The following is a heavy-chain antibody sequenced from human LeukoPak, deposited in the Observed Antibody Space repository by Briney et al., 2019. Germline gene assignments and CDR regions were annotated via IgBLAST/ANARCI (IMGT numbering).Heavy chain of an antibody. CDR3: ARGRDPGHQYYFDY. Sequence: PSETLSPTCTVSGGPISSGGYWSWIRQPPGKGLEWIGYIYQSGNTHYNPSLKSRVTISVDRSKNQFSLKLSSVTAADTAVYYCARGRDPGHQYYFDYWGQGTLVTVSS. D-gene: IGHD1-14*01. CDR1: GGPISSGGY. CDR2: IYQSGNT. V-gene: IGHV4-30-2*01. J-gene: IGHJ4*02.